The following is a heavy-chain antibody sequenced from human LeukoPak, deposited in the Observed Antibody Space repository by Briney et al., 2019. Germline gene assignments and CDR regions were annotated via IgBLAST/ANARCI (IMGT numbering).Heavy chain of an antibody. V-gene: IGHV3-23*01. J-gene: IGHJ5*02. CDR2: IGGRGGST. CDR3: EKGGGA. D-gene: IGHD3-10*01. Sequence: SGGSLRLSCAASGFTFSSFTMTWVRQAPGKGLEWVSAIGGRGGSTYYADSLEGRFTIARDNSKDMVYLQMNSLKVEDTAIYYGEKGGGAWGQGTKVTVSS. CDR1: GFTFSSFT.